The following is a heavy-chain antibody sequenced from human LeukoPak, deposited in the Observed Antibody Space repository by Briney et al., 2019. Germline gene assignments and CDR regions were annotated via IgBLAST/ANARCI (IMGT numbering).Heavy chain of an antibody. J-gene: IGHJ4*02. CDR1: GFTFSSYA. CDR3: AKEEAYYDILTGPPPFFDY. D-gene: IGHD3-9*01. Sequence: GGSLRLSCAASGFTFSSYAMSWVRQAPGKGLEWVSAISGRGGSTYYADSVKGRFTISRDNSKNTLYLQMNSLRAEDTAVYYCAKEEAYYDILTGPPPFFDYWGQGTLVTVSS. V-gene: IGHV3-23*01. CDR2: ISGRGGST.